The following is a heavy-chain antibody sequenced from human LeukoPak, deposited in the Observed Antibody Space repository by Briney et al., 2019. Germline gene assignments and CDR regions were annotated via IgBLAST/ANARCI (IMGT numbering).Heavy chain of an antibody. J-gene: IGHJ6*02. Sequence: ASVKVSCKASGYTFTNYGFSWVRQAPGQGLEWMGWINAYNGNTNYAQKLQGRVTMTTDTSTNTAYMELRSLRSDDTAVYYCARRYCSGGSCYSDGYYGMDVWGQGTTVTVSS. CDR1: GYTFTNYG. CDR2: INAYNGNT. CDR3: ARRYCSGGSCYSDGYYGMDV. V-gene: IGHV1-18*01. D-gene: IGHD2-15*01.